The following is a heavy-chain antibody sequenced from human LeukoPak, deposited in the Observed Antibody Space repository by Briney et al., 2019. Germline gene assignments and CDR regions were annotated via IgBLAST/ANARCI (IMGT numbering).Heavy chain of an antibody. CDR2: INPSGDNT. CDR3: ARNNSMGDSAWWFDP. CDR1: GYTFTHNF. J-gene: IGHJ5*02. V-gene: IGHV1-46*01. D-gene: IGHD5-12*01. Sequence: GASVKVSGKASGYTFTHNFMHWVRQAPGQGLEWMGIINPSGDNTWYAQKFQGRVTMTRDMATSTDYMEVNSLRSEDTAVYYCARNNSMGDSAWWFDPWGQGTLVTVSS.